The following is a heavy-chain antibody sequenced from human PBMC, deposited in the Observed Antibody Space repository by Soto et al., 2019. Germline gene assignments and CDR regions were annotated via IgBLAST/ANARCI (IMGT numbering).Heavy chain of an antibody. J-gene: IGHJ1*01. CDR2: IYTSGST. D-gene: IGHD3-16*01. CDR3: AIVMSGERAEYFQH. Sequence: QVQLQESGPGLVTPSETLSLTCTVSGGSISRYYWSWIRQLAGKGLEWIGRIYTSGSTNYNPSPKSRVTMSVDTSKSQFSLKLSSVTAADTAVYYCAIVMSGERAEYFQHWGQGTPVTVST. V-gene: IGHV4-4*07. CDR1: GGSISRYY.